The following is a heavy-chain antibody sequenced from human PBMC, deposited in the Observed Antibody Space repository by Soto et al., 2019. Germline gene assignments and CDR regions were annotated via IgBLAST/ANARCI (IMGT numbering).Heavy chain of an antibody. CDR2: ISSRSDI. Sequence: GGSLRLSCVGSGFTFSTYSINWVRQAPGKGLEWVSSISSRSDIYCADSVKGRFTISRDNAKNSVSLQMNSLRAEDTAVYYCAREYTAWPLAYGLDVWGQGTTVTVSS. CDR3: AREYTAWPLAYGLDV. J-gene: IGHJ6*02. CDR1: GFTFSTYS. D-gene: IGHD2-2*02. V-gene: IGHV3-21*01.